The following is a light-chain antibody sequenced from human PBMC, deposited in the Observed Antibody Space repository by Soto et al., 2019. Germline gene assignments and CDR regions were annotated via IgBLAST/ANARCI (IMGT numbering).Light chain of an antibody. CDR2: DAS. CDR3: QQRGSWPPT. CDR1: RSVSSF. Sequence: EIVLTQSPATVSMSPRERVTLSCRASRSVSSFLVWYQQKPGQSPRLLIYDASTRATGIPARFSGGGSGTDFTLSISSLEPEDSAIYYCQQRGSWPPTFGGGTKVEIK. V-gene: IGKV3-11*01. J-gene: IGKJ4*01.